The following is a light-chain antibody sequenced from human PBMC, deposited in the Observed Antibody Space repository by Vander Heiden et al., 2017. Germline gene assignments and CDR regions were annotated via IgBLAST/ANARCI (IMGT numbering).Light chain of an antibody. V-gene: IGKV3-20*01. CDR3: QQYGSSPLT. J-gene: IGKJ4*01. CDR2: GAS. CDR1: QSVSSSY. Sequence: EIVLTQSPGTLSLSPGERATLSCRASQSVSSSYLGWYQQKPGQAPRLLISGASSRATGIPDRFSGSGSGTDFTLTISRLEPEDFAVYYCQQYGSSPLTFGGWTKVEIK.